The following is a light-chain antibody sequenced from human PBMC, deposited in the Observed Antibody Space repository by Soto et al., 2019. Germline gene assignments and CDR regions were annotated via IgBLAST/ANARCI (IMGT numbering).Light chain of an antibody. CDR1: ESVSTN. V-gene: IGKV3-15*01. CDR2: GAS. Sequence: EIEMTQSPATLSLAPGERVTLSCRASESVSTNLAWYQQKPGQAPRLLIYGASTRATGTPARFSGSGSGTEVTLIISRLQAEECTLDYCQPYNKRPQTLGEGT. CDR3: QPYNKRPQT. J-gene: IGKJ1*01.